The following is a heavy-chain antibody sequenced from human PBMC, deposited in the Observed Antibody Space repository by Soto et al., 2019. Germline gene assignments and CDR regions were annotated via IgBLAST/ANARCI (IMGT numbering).Heavy chain of an antibody. D-gene: IGHD3-22*01. J-gene: IGHJ6*02. CDR1: GGTFSSYA. CDR3: ARGNAAVITTYSYYYYGMDV. CDR2: IIPIFGTA. Sequence: QVQLVQSGAEVKKPGSSVKVSCKASGGTFSSYAISWVRQAPGQGLEWMGGIIPIFGTANYAQKFQGRVTITADESTSTAYMELSSLRSEDTAVYYCARGNAAVITTYSYYYYGMDVWGQGTTVTDSS. V-gene: IGHV1-69*01.